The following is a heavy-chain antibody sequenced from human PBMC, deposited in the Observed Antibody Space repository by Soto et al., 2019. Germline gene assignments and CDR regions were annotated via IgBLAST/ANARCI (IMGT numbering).Heavy chain of an antibody. D-gene: IGHD1-26*01. CDR1: GGTFSSYA. CDR2: IIPIFGTA. CDR3: ARVIAVGATGFDY. J-gene: IGHJ4*02. Sequence: GASVRVSCKASGGTFSSYAISWVRPAPGQGLEWMGGIIPIFGTANYAQKFQGRVTITADKSTSTAYMELSSLRSEDTAVYYCARVIAVGATGFDYWGQGTLVTVSS. V-gene: IGHV1-69*06.